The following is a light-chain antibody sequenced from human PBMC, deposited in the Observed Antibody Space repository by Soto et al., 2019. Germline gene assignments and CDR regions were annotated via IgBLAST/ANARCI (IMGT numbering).Light chain of an antibody. CDR3: QQRSNWPPIT. CDR2: GAS. V-gene: IGKV3-11*01. Sequence: EIVMTQSPATLSVSPGERATLSCRASQIVSSDLAWYHQKPGQAPRLLIYGASNRATGIPARFSGSGSGTDFTLTISSLEPEDFAVYYCQQRSNWPPITFGQGTRLEIK. J-gene: IGKJ5*01. CDR1: QIVSSD.